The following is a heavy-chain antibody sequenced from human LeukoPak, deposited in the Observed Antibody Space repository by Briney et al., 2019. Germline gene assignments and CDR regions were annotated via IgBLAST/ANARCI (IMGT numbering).Heavy chain of an antibody. D-gene: IGHD3-22*01. CDR3: ARAHRSYYYDSSGYSPYGMDV. V-gene: IGHV1-46*01. J-gene: IGHJ6*02. Sequence: GASVKVSCKASGYTFTSYYMHWVRQAPGQGLEWMGIINPSGGSTSYAQKFQGRVTMTRDTSTSTVYKELSSLRSEDTAVYYCARAHRSYYYDSSGYSPYGMDVWGQGTTVTVSS. CDR1: GYTFTSYY. CDR2: INPSGGST.